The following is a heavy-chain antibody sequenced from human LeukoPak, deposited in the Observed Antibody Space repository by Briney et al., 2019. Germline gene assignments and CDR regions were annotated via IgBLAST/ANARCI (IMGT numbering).Heavy chain of an antibody. CDR1: GFTFSNYA. J-gene: IGHJ4*02. V-gene: IGHV3-23*01. Sequence: GGSLRLSCAASGFTFSNYAMSWVRQAPGKGLEWVSAISGSGGSTYYADSVKGRFTISRDNSKNTLYLQMNSLRAEDTAVYYCAKDARYYDFWSGYYAPDYWGQGTLVTVSS. D-gene: IGHD3-3*01. CDR2: ISGSGGST. CDR3: AKDARYYDFWSGYYAPDY.